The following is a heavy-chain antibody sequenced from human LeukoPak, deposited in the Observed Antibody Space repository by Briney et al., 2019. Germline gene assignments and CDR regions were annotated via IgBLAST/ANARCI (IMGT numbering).Heavy chain of an antibody. D-gene: IGHD6-6*01. J-gene: IGHJ5*02. V-gene: IGHV4-59*08. CDR1: GGSISSYY. CDR3: ARRLGSSSGWFDP. CDR2: IYYSGST. Sequence: SETLSLTCTVSGGSISSYYWSWIRQPPGKGLEWIGYIYYSGSTNYNPSLKSRVTISVDTSKNQFSLKLSSVTAADMAVYYCARRLGSSSGWFDPWGQGTLVTVSS.